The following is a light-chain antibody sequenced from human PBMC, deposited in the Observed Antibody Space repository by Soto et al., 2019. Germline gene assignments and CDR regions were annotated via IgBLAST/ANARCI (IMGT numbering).Light chain of an antibody. CDR2: DVS. J-gene: IGLJ1*01. Sequence: QSALTQPASVSGSPGQSITISCTGTSSDVGGYKYVSWYQHHPGKGPKLMLYDVSNRPSGVSNRSSGSKSGNTASLTISGLQAEDEADYYCSSYTSSTTYVFGTGTKVTVL. CDR3: SSYTSSTTYV. V-gene: IGLV2-14*01. CDR1: SSDVGGYKY.